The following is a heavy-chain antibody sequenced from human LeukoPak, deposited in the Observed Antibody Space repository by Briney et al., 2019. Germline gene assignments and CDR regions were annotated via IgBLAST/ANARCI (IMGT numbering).Heavy chain of an antibody. V-gene: IGHV1-18*01. D-gene: IGHD4-23*01. CDR2: ISAYNGNT. J-gene: IGHJ4*02. CDR3: ARDLDYGGNLDFGY. CDR1: GYTFTSYG. Sequence: GASVKVSCKASGYTFTSYGISWVRQAPGQGLEWMGWISAYNGNTNYAQKFQGWVTMTRDTSISTAYMELSRLRSDDTAVYYCARDLDYGGNLDFGYWGQGTLVTVSS.